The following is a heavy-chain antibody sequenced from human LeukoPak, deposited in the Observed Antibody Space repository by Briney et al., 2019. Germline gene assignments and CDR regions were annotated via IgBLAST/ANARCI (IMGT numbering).Heavy chain of an antibody. CDR3: AREGCGYGGFDI. Sequence: GGSLRLSCAASGFIFSSYNLNWVRQAPGKGLDWVSSISSSSNYLYYTDSVEGRFTVSRDNAKNSLYLQMNSLRVDDTAIYYCAREGCGYGGFDIWGQGAMVTVSS. CDR2: ISSSSNYL. CDR1: GFIFSSYN. J-gene: IGHJ3*02. V-gene: IGHV3-21*01. D-gene: IGHD5-12*01.